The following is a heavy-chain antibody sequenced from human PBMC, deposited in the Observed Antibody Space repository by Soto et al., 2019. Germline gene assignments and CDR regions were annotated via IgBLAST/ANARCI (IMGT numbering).Heavy chain of an antibody. V-gene: IGHV3-53*01. D-gene: IGHD1-26*01. Sequence: EVKVIESGGDLIEPGGSLSFSWEPPGFKAGSGYGPWVRQAQGEGLGWAPVIVSGGSTHYADSVTGRFTVSRDVSNNTVYLHMSSLRAEDTAVYFCATDSRNVGIGYFDSWGLGTLVTVSS. CDR3: ATDSRNVGIGYFDS. CDR2: IVSGGST. J-gene: IGHJ4*02. CDR1: GFKAGSGY.